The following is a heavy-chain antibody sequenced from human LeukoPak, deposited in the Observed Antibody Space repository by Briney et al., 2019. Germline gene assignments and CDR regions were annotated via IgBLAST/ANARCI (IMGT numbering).Heavy chain of an antibody. Sequence: PGESLKISCKASVFSFTNYWIAWVRQMPGEGLEWMGSIYPGDSDTRYSPSFQGQVTISADKSISTAYLQWSSLKASDTAMYYCARSEMSTITGFDYWGRGTLVTVSS. J-gene: IGHJ4*02. V-gene: IGHV5-51*01. CDR1: VFSFTNYW. CDR3: ARSEMSTITGFDY. D-gene: IGHD5-24*01. CDR2: IYPGDSDT.